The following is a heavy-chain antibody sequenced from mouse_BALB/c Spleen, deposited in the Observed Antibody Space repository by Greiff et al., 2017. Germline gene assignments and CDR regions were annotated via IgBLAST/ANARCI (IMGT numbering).Heavy chain of an antibody. CDR1: GYTFTSYW. CDR2: IYPGNSDT. Sequence: DVQLQESGTVLARPGASVKMSCKASGYTFTSYWMHWVKQRPGQGLEWIGAIYPGNSDTSYNQKFKGKAKLTAVTSTSTAYMELSSLTNEDSAVYYCTRSYYGNPYYFDYWGQGTTLTVSS. J-gene: IGHJ2*01. V-gene: IGHV1-5*01. CDR3: TRSYYGNPYYFDY. D-gene: IGHD2-10*01.